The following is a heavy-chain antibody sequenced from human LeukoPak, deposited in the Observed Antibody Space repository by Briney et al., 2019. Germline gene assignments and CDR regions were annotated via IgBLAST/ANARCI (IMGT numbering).Heavy chain of an antibody. CDR2: IIPIFGIA. J-gene: IGHJ3*02. CDR3: ARPINYYDSSGEGVYAFDI. CDR1: GGTFSSYA. D-gene: IGHD3-22*01. Sequence: SVKVSCKASGGTFSSYAIGWVRQAPGQGLEWMGRIIPIFGIANYAQKFQGRVTITAAKSTSTAYMELSSLRSEDTAVYYCARPINYYDSSGEGVYAFDIWGQGTMVTVSS. V-gene: IGHV1-69*04.